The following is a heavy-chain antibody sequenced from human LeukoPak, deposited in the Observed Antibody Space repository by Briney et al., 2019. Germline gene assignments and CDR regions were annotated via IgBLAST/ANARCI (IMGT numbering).Heavy chain of an antibody. CDR3: ARSEWGWFDP. Sequence: GASVKVSCKTSGYTFSDYYIHWIRQAPGQGLEWVGWINPNSGDTDYAQKFQGRVTVTRDTSISTAYMELGRLRSDDTAVYHYARSEWGWFDPWGQGTLVTVSS. CDR1: GYTFSDYY. J-gene: IGHJ5*02. CDR2: INPNSGDT. D-gene: IGHD2-8*01. V-gene: IGHV1-2*02.